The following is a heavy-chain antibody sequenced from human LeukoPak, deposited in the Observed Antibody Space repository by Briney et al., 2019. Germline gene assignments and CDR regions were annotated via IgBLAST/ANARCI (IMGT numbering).Heavy chain of an antibody. J-gene: IGHJ4*02. D-gene: IGHD2-15*01. CDR3: AKDEKRYCSCGSCLAIDY. Sequence: PGGSLRLSCAASGFTFSSYGMHWVRQAPGKGLEWVAFIRYDGSNKYYADSVKGRFTISRDNSKNTLYLQMNSLRAEDTAVYYCAKDEKRYCSCGSCLAIDYWGQGTLVTVSS. V-gene: IGHV3-30*02. CDR2: IRYDGSNK. CDR1: GFTFSSYG.